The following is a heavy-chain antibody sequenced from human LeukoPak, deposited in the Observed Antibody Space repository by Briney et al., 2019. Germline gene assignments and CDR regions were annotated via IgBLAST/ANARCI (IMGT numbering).Heavy chain of an antibody. V-gene: IGHV3-11*04. Sequence: GGSLRLSCAASGFTFSDYYMSWIRQAPGKGLEWVSYISSSSSTIYYADSVKGRFTTSRDNAKNSLYLQMNSLRAEDTAVYYCARETLHDYYDSSGSDYWGQGTLVTVSS. CDR1: GFTFSDYY. CDR3: ARETLHDYYDSSGSDY. D-gene: IGHD3-22*01. CDR2: ISSSSSTI. J-gene: IGHJ4*02.